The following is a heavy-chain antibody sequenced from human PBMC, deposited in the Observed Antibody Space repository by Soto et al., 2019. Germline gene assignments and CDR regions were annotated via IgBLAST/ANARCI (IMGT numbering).Heavy chain of an antibody. J-gene: IGHJ4*02. CDR2: ISGSGGTT. Sequence: EVQLLESGGGLVQPGGSLRLSCAASGLTFSSSAMSWVRQAAGKRLEWVSAISGSGGTTYYADSVKGRFSISRDNSKNRLYLQMSGLRADDTALYYCAKGATMILVAPLGSGGQGTLVTVSS. CDR1: GLTFSSSA. CDR3: AKGATMILVAPLGS. V-gene: IGHV3-23*01. D-gene: IGHD3-22*01.